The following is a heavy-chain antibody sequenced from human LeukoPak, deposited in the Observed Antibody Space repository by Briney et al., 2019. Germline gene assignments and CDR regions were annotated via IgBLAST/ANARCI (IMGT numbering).Heavy chain of an antibody. Sequence: ASVKVSCKASGYTFTSYYMHWVRQAPGQGLEWMGIINPSGGSTSYAQKFQGRVTMTRDTSTSTVYMELSSLRSEDTAVYYCARGPVVVTAISPLGDYWGQGTLVTVSP. J-gene: IGHJ4*02. V-gene: IGHV1-46*01. CDR1: GYTFTSYY. CDR3: ARGPVVVTAISPLGDY. CDR2: INPSGGST. D-gene: IGHD2-21*02.